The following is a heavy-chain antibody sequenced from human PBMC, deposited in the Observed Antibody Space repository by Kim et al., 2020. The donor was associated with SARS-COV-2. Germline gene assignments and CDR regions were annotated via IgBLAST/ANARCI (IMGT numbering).Heavy chain of an antibody. V-gene: IGHV3-21*01. J-gene: IGHJ4*02. CDR3: ARDIYGSGSYGFDY. Sequence: YADSMKGRFTISRDNAKNSLYLRMNSLRAEDTAVYYCARDIYGSGSYGFDYWGQGTLVAVSS. D-gene: IGHD3-10*01.